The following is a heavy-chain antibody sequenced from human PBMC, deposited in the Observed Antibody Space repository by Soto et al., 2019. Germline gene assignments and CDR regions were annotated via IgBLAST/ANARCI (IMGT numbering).Heavy chain of an antibody. J-gene: IGHJ4*02. CDR1: GGAISSGGYY. CDR2: IYYSGST. CDR3: ARGSNGGVRFDY. Sequence: SETLSLTCTVSGGAISSGGYYWSWIRQHPGKGLEWIGYIYYSGSTYYNPSLKSRVTISVDTSKNQFSLKLSSVTAADTAVYYCARGSNGGVRFDYWGQGTLVTVSS. V-gene: IGHV4-31*03. D-gene: IGHD3-16*01.